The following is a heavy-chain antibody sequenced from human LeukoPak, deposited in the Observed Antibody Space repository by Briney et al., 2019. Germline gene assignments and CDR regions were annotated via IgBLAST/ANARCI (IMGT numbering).Heavy chain of an antibody. V-gene: IGHV1-24*01. D-gene: IGHD2-15*01. Sequence: ASVKVSCKVSGYTLTELSMHWMRQAPGKGLEWMGGFDPEDGETIYAQKFQGRVTMTEDTSTDTAYMELSSLRSEDTAVYYCATDRGGYCSGGSCYNYWGQGTLVTVSS. J-gene: IGHJ4*02. CDR1: GYTLTELS. CDR2: FDPEDGET. CDR3: ATDRGGYCSGGSCYNY.